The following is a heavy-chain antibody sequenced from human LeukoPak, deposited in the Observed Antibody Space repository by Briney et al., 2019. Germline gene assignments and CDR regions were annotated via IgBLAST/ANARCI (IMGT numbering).Heavy chain of an antibody. CDR3: AELGITMIGGV. Sequence: GALRLSCAASGFTFSRYGMNWVRQAPGKGLEWVSYISSSGSTIYYADSVKGRFTISRDNAKNSLYLQMNSLRAEDTAVYYCAELGITMIGGVWGKGTTVTISS. J-gene: IGHJ6*04. CDR2: ISSSGSTI. CDR1: GFTFSRYG. D-gene: IGHD3-10*02. V-gene: IGHV3-48*04.